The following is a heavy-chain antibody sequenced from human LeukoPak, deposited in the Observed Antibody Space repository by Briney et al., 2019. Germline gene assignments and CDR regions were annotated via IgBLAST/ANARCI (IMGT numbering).Heavy chain of an antibody. CDR3: AKAPVTTCRGAFCYPFDY. CDR2: ISSSGSTI. V-gene: IGHV3-11*01. J-gene: IGHJ4*02. D-gene: IGHD2-15*01. Sequence: PGGSLRLSCAASGFTFDDYGMSWVRQAPGKGLEWVSYISSSGSTIYYADSVKGRFTISRDNAKNSLYLQMNSLRAEDTAVYYCAKAPVTTCRGAFCYPFDYWGRGALVTVSS. CDR1: GFTFDDYG.